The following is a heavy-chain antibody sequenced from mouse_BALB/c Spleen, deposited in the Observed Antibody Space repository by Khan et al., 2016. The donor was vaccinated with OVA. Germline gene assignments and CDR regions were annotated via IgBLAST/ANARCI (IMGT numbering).Heavy chain of an antibody. J-gene: IGHJ4*01. CDR1: GFTFTNYG. D-gene: IGHD2-13*01. CDR3: ARGGDNGTMDF. V-gene: IGHV9-3-1*01. CDR2: INTYTGEP. Sequence: QIQLVQSGPELKKPGETVQISCKASGFTFTNYGMNWVRQAPGKGLKWMGWINTYTGEPTFTDDFKGRFAFSVETSASTAYLQINSLKNEDTDTYVCARGGDNGTMDFWGQETSVTVSS.